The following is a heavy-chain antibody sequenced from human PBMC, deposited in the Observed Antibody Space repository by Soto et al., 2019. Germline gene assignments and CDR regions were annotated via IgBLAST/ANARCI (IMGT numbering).Heavy chain of an antibody. D-gene: IGHD6-19*01. CDR3: TSLSVAVDYFAFDI. J-gene: IGHJ3*02. CDR1: GFPFSDLW. V-gene: IGHV3-74*01. CDR2: ISHDGSST. Sequence: VQLVESGGGLIQPGGSLRLSCTASGFPFSDLWMHWVRQAPGKGLEWVSRISHDGSSTSHADSVRDRFSISRDNAKNTVYLQMNSMRAEDTAVYYCTSLSVAVDYFAFDIWGQGTVVTVS.